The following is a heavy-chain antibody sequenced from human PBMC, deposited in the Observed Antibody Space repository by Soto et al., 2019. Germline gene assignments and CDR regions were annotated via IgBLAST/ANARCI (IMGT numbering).Heavy chain of an antibody. J-gene: IGHJ4*02. D-gene: IGHD3-22*01. CDR2: IYPGDSDT. CDR1: GYHFTNYW. CDR3: AICRDSSGYYWSANDY. Sequence: PGESLKISCKGSGYHFTNYWIGWVRQMPGKGLEWMGIIYPGDSDTRYSPSFQGQVTISADKSISTAYLQWSSLKASDTAMYYCAICRDSSGYYWSANDYWGQGTLVTVSS. V-gene: IGHV5-51*01.